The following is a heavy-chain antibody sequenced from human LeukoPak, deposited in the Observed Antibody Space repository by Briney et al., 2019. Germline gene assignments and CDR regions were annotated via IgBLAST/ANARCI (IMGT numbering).Heavy chain of an antibody. J-gene: IGHJ6*02. V-gene: IGHV1-18*01. CDR3: ATGIAAAGVYYYYYGMDV. Sequence: ASVKVSCKASGYTFTSYGISWVRQAPGQGLEWMGWISAYNGNTNYAQKLQGRVTMTTDTSTSTAYMELRSLRSEDTAVYYCATGIAAAGVYYYYYGMDVWGQGTTVTVSS. CDR2: ISAYNGNT. CDR1: GYTFTSYG. D-gene: IGHD6-13*01.